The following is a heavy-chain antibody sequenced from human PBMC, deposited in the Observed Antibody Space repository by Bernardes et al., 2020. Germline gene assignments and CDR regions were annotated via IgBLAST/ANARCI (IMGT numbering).Heavy chain of an antibody. CDR2: IFYNGNA. CDR1: GGSIRTENCY. Sequence: SEPLSLTCTVSGGSIRTENCYWSWIRQHPERGLEWIGYIFYNGNAYYNPSLQSRVTISVDTSKNQFSLKLRSVTAADTAVYYCARVLERAHVAALGVIQLFDYWGQGSLVTVSS. V-gene: IGHV4-31*03. J-gene: IGHJ4*02. CDR3: ARVLERAHVAALGVIQLFDY. D-gene: IGHD1-1*01.